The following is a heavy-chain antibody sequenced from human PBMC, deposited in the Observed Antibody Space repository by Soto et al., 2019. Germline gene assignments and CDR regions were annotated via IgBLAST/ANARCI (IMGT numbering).Heavy chain of an antibody. CDR3: ARVSGRYDFLNWFDP. D-gene: IGHD3-3*01. CDR2: IYYSGST. Sequence: QVQLQESGPGLVKPSETLSLTCTVSGGSISSYYWSWIRQPPGKGLEWIGYIYYSGSTNYNPSLKSRVTISVDRSKNQFALKLSSVTAADTAVYYSARVSGRYDFLNWFDPWGHGTLVTVSS. CDR1: GGSISSYY. V-gene: IGHV4-59*01. J-gene: IGHJ5*02.